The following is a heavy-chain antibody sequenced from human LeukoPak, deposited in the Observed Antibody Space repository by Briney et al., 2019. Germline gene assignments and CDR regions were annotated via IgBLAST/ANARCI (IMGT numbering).Heavy chain of an antibody. V-gene: IGHV4-34*01. CDR3: ARGLTSMPPGGY. CDR2: INHSGST. J-gene: IGHJ4*02. CDR1: GGSFSDYY. Sequence: SETLSLTCAVYGGSFSDYYWSWIRQPPGKGLEWIGEINHSGSTNYNPSLKSRVAILVDTSKNQFSLKLSSVTAADTAVYYCARGLTSMPPGGYWGQGTLVTVSS. D-gene: IGHD2/OR15-2a*01.